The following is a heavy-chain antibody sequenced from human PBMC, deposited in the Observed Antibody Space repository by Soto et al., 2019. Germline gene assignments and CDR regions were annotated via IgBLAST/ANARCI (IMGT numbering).Heavy chain of an antibody. CDR2: ISGSGGSS. J-gene: IGHJ6*02. CDR1: GFAFSTYA. Sequence: GGSLRLSCAAAGFAFSTYAMTWVRQAPGKGLEWDSVISGSGGSSYYAASVKGRFTISRDNSKNTLFLQMNGLRAEDTAVYYCAKVTKRAAAGRYEYYKYGMDVWGQGTTVTVSS. CDR3: AKVTKRAAAGRYEYYKYGMDV. D-gene: IGHD6-13*01. V-gene: IGHV3-23*01.